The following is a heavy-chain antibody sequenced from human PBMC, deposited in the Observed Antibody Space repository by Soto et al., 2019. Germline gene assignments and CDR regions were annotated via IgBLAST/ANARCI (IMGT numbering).Heavy chain of an antibody. CDR1: GYTFTDYY. CDR3: AREGGDGFDY. J-gene: IGHJ4*02. D-gene: IGHD2-21*02. V-gene: IGHV1-2*02. Sequence: ASVKVSCKASGYTFTDYYVHWVRQAPGQGLEWMGWIDHYSGGTNYAQKFQGRVAMTRDTSISTAYMELSSLTSDDTSVYYCAREGGDGFDYWGKGPLVNVAS. CDR2: IDHYSGGT.